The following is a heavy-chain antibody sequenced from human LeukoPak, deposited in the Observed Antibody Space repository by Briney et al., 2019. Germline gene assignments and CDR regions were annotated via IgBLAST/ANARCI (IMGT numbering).Heavy chain of an antibody. Sequence: GGSLRLSCAASGFTFSSYAMHWVRQAPGKGLEWVAVISYDGSNKYYADSVKGRFIISRNNSKNTLYQQMNRRREENTAVYYCARDAESYDSRGPLRYWGQGTLVTVSS. D-gene: IGHD3-22*01. CDR1: GFTFSSYA. J-gene: IGHJ4*02. V-gene: IGHV3-30-3*01. CDR3: ARDAESYDSRGPLRY. CDR2: ISYDGSNK.